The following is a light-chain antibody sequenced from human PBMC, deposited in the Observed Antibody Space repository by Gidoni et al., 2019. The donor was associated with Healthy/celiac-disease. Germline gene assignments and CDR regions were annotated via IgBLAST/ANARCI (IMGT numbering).Light chain of an antibody. CDR1: QSVSSY. CDR2: DAA. CDR3: QQRSNWPPKYT. Sequence: VLTQSPATLSLSPGERATLSCRSSQSVSSYLAWYQQKPGQAPRLLIYDAANRATGIPDRFSGSGSGTDFTLTISSREPEDFAVYYCQQRSNWPPKYTFGQGTKLEIK. J-gene: IGKJ2*01. V-gene: IGKV3-11*01.